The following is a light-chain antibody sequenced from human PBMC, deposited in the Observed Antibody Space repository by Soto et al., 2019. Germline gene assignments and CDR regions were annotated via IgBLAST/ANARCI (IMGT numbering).Light chain of an antibody. Sequence: DTQLTQSPSFLSASVGDRVTIACRASQDVSRSVGWYQQKPGTAPNLLISAASTLNSGVPSRFSGSGSGTDFTLTISSLQPEDFAVYYCQQYKNWPPWTFGQGTKVEIK. CDR3: QQYKNWPPWT. CDR2: AAS. V-gene: IGKV1-9*01. J-gene: IGKJ1*01. CDR1: QDVSRS.